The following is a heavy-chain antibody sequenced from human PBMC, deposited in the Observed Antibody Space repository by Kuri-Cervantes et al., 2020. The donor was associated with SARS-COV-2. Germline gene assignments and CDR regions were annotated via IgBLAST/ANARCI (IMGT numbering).Heavy chain of an antibody. D-gene: IGHD3-22*01. V-gene: IGHV3-33*01. J-gene: IGHJ3*02. CDR3: ARMASLRMRSSGFGDAFYI. CDR1: GFNFSNYG. Sequence: GESLKISCVASGFNFSNYGMHWVRQAPGKGLEWVSAIWYDGSNKHYRDSVKGRFTVSRDNSRKTLYVDMNSLRAEDTAVYYCARMASLRMRSSGFGDAFYIWGQGTLVTVSS. CDR2: IWYDGSNK.